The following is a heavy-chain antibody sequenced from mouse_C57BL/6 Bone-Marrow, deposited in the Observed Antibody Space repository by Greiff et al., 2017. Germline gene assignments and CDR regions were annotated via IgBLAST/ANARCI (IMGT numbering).Heavy chain of an antibody. V-gene: IGHV1-53*01. CDR3: ARGLRRKFGAMDY. D-gene: IGHD2-4*01. CDR1: GYTFTSYW. J-gene: IGHJ4*01. CDR2: INPSNGGT. Sequence: QVQLQQPGTELVKPGASVKLSCKASGYTFTSYWMHWVKQRPGQGLEWIGNINPSNGGTNYNEKFKSKATLTVDKSSSTAYMQLSSLTSVDSAVYYCARGLRRKFGAMDYWGQGTSGTVSS.